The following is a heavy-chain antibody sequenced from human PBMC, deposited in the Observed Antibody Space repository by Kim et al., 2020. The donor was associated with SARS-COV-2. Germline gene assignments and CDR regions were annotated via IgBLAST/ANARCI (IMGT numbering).Heavy chain of an antibody. CDR3: ARGGRFLEWLLGVNYYYDMDV. Sequence: SETLSLTCTVSGGSISSGDYYWSWIRQPPGKGLEWIGYIYYSGSTYYNPSLKSRVTISVDTSKNQFSLKLSSVTAADTAVYYCARGGRFLEWLLGVNYYYDMDVWGKGTTVTVSS. D-gene: IGHD3-3*01. J-gene: IGHJ6*03. V-gene: IGHV4-30-4*01. CDR2: IYYSGST. CDR1: GGSISSGDYY.